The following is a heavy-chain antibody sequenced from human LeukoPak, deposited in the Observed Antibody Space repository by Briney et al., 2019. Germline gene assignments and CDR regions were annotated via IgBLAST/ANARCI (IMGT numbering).Heavy chain of an antibody. CDR1: GFTFNNYW. J-gene: IGHJ5*02. D-gene: IGHD3-10*01. Sequence: GGSLRLSCAASGFTFNNYWMTWVRQAPGKGLGWVASINQDQNEIHYVDSVRGRFTISRDNTEKSLYLQMNSLTAEDTALYYCVRAHNPGGWFDPWGQGTLVTVSS. CDR3: VRAHNPGGWFDP. V-gene: IGHV3-7*04. CDR2: INQDQNEI.